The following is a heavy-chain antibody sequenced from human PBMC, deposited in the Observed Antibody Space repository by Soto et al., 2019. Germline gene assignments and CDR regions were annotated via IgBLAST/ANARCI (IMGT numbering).Heavy chain of an antibody. CDR3: ARVDDD. J-gene: IGHJ4*02. D-gene: IGHD3-3*01. Sequence: SETLSLTCAVYGGSFSGYYWSWIRQPPGKGLEWIGEINHRGRTNYNPSLKSRVTISVGTSKNQFSLKLSSVTAADTAVYYCARVDDDWGQGTRVTVSS. V-gene: IGHV4-34*01. CDR2: INHRGRT. CDR1: GGSFSGYY.